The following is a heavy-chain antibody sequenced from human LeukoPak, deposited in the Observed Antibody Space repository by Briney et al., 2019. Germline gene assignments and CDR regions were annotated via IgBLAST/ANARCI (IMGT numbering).Heavy chain of an antibody. CDR1: GGTFSSYA. J-gene: IGHJ5*02. V-gene: IGHV1-69*05. CDR3: AREGGPYDFWSGYCEYNWFDP. Sequence: SVKVSCKASGGTFSSYAISWVRQAPGQGLEWMGGIIPIFGTANYAQKFQGRVTITTDESTSTAYMELSSLRSEDTAVYYCAREGGPYDFWSGYCEYNWFDPWGQGTLVTVSS. CDR2: IIPIFGTA. D-gene: IGHD3-3*01.